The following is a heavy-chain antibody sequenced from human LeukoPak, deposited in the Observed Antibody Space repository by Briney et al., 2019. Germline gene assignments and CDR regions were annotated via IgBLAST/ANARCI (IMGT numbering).Heavy chain of an antibody. D-gene: IGHD1-26*01. CDR2: VSGSGGNT. Sequence: GGSLRLSCAASGFTFSSDTMNWGRQAPGKGQEWVSGVSGSGGNTYYAVSVKGPFTISRDHSKNTLYLQMNRLRAGDTAVYYCGKDRGSGTYSTFYSWGQGTLVTVSS. J-gene: IGHJ4*02. V-gene: IGHV3-23*01. CDR3: GKDRGSGTYSTFYS. CDR1: GFTFSSDT.